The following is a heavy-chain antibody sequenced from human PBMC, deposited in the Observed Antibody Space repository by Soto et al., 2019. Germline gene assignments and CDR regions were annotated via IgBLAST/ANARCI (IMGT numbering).Heavy chain of an antibody. CDR1: GFNFSSYS. D-gene: IGHD3-3*01. Sequence: PVGSMRLSSAASGFNFSSYSMNWVRQKTGKGLEWVSYISSSSSTIYYADSVKGRFTISRDNAKNSLYLQMNSLRAEDTAVYYCERTRTIFGVVSYMDVWGKGTTVTVSS. CDR3: ERTRTIFGVVSYMDV. CDR2: ISSSSSTI. V-gene: IGHV3-48*01. J-gene: IGHJ6*03.